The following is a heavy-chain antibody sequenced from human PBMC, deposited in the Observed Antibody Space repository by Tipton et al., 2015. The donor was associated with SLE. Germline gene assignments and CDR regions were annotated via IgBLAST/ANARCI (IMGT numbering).Heavy chain of an antibody. Sequence: SLRLSCAASGFTFSSYRMNWVRQAPGKGLEWVSSISSSNSYIYYADSVKGRFTISRDNAKNSLYLQMNSLRAEDTALYYCARVGYSSGWYEEMGIDYWGQGTLVTVSS. D-gene: IGHD6-19*01. CDR2: ISSSNSYI. CDR1: GFTFSSYR. V-gene: IGHV3-21*01. CDR3: ARVGYSSGWYEEMGIDY. J-gene: IGHJ4*02.